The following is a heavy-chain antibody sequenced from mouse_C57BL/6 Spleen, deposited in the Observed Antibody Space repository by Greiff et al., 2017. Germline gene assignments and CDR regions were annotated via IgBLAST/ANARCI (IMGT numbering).Heavy chain of an antibody. J-gene: IGHJ2*01. CDR2: IHPSDSDT. CDR3: EILNYYRNR. D-gene: IGHD2-14*01. Sequence: QVQLQQPGAELVKPGASVKVSCKASGYTFTSYWMHWVKQRPGQGLEWIGRIHPSDSDTNYNQKFKGKATLTGDKSSSTAYMQLSSLTSGDHAVYDCEILNYYRNRWGQGTTLTVSS. V-gene: IGHV1-74*01. CDR1: GYTFTSYW.